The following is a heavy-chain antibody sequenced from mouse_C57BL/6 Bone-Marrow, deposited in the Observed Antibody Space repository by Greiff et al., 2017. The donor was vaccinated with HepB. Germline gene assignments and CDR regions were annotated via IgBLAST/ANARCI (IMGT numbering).Heavy chain of an antibody. V-gene: IGHV1-82*01. CDR1: GYAFSSSW. Sequence: VKLMESGPELVKPGASVKISCKASGYAFSSSWMNWVKQRPGKGLEWIGRIYPGDGDTNYNGKFKGKATLTADKSSSTAYMQLSSLTSEDSAVYFCASRNYYGSSSYAMDYWGQGTSVTVSS. CDR3: ASRNYYGSSSYAMDY. D-gene: IGHD1-1*01. CDR2: IYPGDGDT. J-gene: IGHJ4*01.